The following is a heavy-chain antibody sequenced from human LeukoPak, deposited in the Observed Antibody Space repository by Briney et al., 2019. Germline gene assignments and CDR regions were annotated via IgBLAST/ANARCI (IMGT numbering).Heavy chain of an antibody. V-gene: IGHV1-8*01. CDR1: GYTFTSYD. D-gene: IGHD3-3*01. J-gene: IGHJ5*02. Sequence: ASVKVSCKASGYTFTSYDINWVRQATGQGLEWMGWMNPNSGNTGYAQTFQGRVTMTRNTSISTAYMELSSLRSEDTAVYYCARVGEYYDFWSGYSNWFDPWGQGTLVTVSS. CDR2: MNPNSGNT. CDR3: ARVGEYYDFWSGYSNWFDP.